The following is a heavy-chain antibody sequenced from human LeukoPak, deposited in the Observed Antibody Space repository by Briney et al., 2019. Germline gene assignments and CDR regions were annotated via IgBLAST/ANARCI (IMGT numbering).Heavy chain of an antibody. CDR2: IWYDGSNK. J-gene: IGHJ4*02. Sequence: GGSLRLSCAAPGFTFSSYGMHWVSQATGKGLEWVAVIWYDGSNKYYADSVKGRFTISRDNSKNTLYPQMNSLRAEDTAVYYCAREGGGYCSSTSCYLVYWGQGTLVTVSS. CDR1: GFTFSSYG. D-gene: IGHD2-2*01. V-gene: IGHV3-33*01. CDR3: AREGGGYCSSTSCYLVY.